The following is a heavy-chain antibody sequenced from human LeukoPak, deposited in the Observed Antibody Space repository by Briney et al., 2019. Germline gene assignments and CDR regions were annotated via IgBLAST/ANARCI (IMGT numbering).Heavy chain of an antibody. CDR1: GFTFSSYG. V-gene: IGHV3-30*03. D-gene: IGHD1-1*01. Sequence: GGSLRLSCAASGFTFSSYGMHWVRQAPGKGLEWVAVISYDGSNKYYADSVKGRFTISRDNAKNSLHLQMNSLRAEDTAVYYCASIGNWGQGTLVTVSS. J-gene: IGHJ4*02. CDR3: ASIGN. CDR2: ISYDGSNK.